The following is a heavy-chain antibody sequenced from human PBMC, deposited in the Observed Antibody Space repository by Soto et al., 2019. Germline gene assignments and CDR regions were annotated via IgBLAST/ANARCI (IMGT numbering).Heavy chain of an antibody. CDR1: GFTFSSYV. CDR3: ARGPRAPPPHDYGMDV. V-gene: IGHV3-23*01. Sequence: EVQLLESGGGLVQPGGSLRLSCAASGFTFSSYVMNWVRQAPGKGLEWGSGIRTSGGNTYYADSVEGRFTISRDNSKNTLYLQMNSLRAEDTAVYYCARGPRAPPPHDYGMDVWGQGTTVTVSS. J-gene: IGHJ6*02. CDR2: IRTSGGNT.